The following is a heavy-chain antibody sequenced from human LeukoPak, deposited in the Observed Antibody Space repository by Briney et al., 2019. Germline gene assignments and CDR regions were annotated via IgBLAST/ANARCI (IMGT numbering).Heavy chain of an antibody. CDR2: INHSGST. Sequence: SETLSLTCAVYGGSFSGYYWSWIRQPPGKGLEWIGEINHSGSTNYNPSLKSRVTISVDTSKNQFSLKLSSVTAADTAVYYCARGGIVLMVYARRNWFDPRGQGTLVTVSS. J-gene: IGHJ5*02. CDR3: ARGGIVLMVYARRNWFDP. V-gene: IGHV4-34*01. D-gene: IGHD2-8*01. CDR1: GGSFSGYY.